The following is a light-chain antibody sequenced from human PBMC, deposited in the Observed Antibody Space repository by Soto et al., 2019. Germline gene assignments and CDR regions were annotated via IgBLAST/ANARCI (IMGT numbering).Light chain of an antibody. J-gene: IGKJ1*01. CDR3: QQYGGSPQT. CDR1: QSVSNY. Sequence: EIVLTQSPGTLSLSPGERATLSCRARQSVSNYLAWYQQKPGQAPRLLIYGASSRATGIPDRFSGSGSGTDFTLTISRLEPEDFAVYYCQQYGGSPQTCAQETKVEIK. V-gene: IGKV3-20*01. CDR2: GAS.